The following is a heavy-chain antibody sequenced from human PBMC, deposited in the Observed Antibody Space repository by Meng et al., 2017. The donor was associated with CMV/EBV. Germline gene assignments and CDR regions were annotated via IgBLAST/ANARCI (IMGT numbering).Heavy chain of an antibody. J-gene: IGHJ4*02. V-gene: IGHV1-18*01. CDR3: ARGGRYYYDSSGYCDY. CDR1: GYTFTSYG. Sequence: QGRLVEYGAEVMKPGASLKVSCKASGYTFTSYGISWVRQAPGKGLEWMGWISAYNGNKNYAQKIQGRVTMTTDTSTSTAYMELRSLRSDDTDVYYCARGGRYYYDSSGYCDYWGQGTLVTVSS. D-gene: IGHD3-22*01. CDR2: ISAYNGNK.